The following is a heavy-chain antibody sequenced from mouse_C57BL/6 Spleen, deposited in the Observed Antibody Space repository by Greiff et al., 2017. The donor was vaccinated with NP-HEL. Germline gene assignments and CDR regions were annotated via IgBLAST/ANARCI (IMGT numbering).Heavy chain of an antibody. D-gene: IGHD2-3*01. Sequence: QVQLQQSGAELVKPGASVKISCKASGYTFTDYYINWVKQRPGQGLEWIGKIGPGSGSTYYNEKFKGKATLTADKSSSTAYMQLSSLTSEDSAVYFCARWLLLQLTGADYFDYWGQGTTLTVSS. CDR3: ARWLLLQLTGADYFDY. CDR1: GYTFTDYY. CDR2: IGPGSGST. V-gene: IGHV1-77*01. J-gene: IGHJ2*01.